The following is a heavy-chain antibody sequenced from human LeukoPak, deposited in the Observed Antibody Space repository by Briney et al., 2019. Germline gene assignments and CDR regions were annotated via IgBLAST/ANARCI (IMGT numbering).Heavy chain of an antibody. Sequence: SETLSLTCTVSGGSISSYYWSWIRQPPGKGLEWIGYIYYSGSTNYNPSLKSRVTISVDTSKNQFSLKLSSVTAADTAVYYCARRFHYYDSSPSAFDIWGQGTMVTVSS. V-gene: IGHV4-59*08. CDR3: ARRFHYYDSSPSAFDI. CDR2: IYYSGST. CDR1: GGSISSYY. D-gene: IGHD3-22*01. J-gene: IGHJ3*02.